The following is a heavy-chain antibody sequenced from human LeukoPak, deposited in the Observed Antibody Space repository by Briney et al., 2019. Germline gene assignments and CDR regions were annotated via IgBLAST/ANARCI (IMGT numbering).Heavy chain of an antibody. CDR1: GGSVSSSLNK. Sequence: SETLSLTCSVSGGSVSSSLNKWSWIRQPPGKGLEWIGEISYSGSASYNLSLRSRVTISIDTSTNQFSLTLDSVTAADTAVYYCATEAECSGGSCCSYGWFDPWGQGTQVIVSS. D-gene: IGHD2-15*01. CDR3: ATEAECSGGSCCSYGWFDP. V-gene: IGHV4-61*01. CDR2: ISYSGSA. J-gene: IGHJ5*02.